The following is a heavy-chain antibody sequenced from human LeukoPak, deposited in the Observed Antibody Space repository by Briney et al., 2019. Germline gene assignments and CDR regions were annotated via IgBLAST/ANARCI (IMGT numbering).Heavy chain of an antibody. CDR3: AKDSGRRLXXXXXXXXXXXXXXP. V-gene: IGHV3-23*01. D-gene: IGHD6-25*01. Sequence: GGSLRLSCAASGFTFSSYAMSWVRQAPGKGLEWVSAISGSGGSTYYADSVKGRFTISRDNSKNTLYLQMNSLRAEDTAVYYCAKDSGRRLXXXXXXXXXXXXXXPWGXGTLVTVS. J-gene: IGHJ5*02. CDR1: GFTFSSYA. CDR2: ISGSGGST.